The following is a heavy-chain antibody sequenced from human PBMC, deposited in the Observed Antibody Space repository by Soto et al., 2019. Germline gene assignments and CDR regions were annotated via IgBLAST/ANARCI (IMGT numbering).Heavy chain of an antibody. CDR2: IKSKTDGGTA. J-gene: IGHJ6*02. CDR3: TTLNYGVDV. CDR1: GFSFSNAW. Sequence: EVQLVESGGGLVKPGGSLRLSCAASGFSFSNAWMSWVRQLPGKGLEWVGHIKSKTDGGTADYAAPVKGRFTISRDDSKNTLYQQMNSLKTEDTAMFYCTTLNYGVDVWGQGTTVTVSS. V-gene: IGHV3-15*01.